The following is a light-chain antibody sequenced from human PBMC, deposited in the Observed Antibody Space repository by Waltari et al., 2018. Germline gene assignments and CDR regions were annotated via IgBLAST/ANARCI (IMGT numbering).Light chain of an antibody. Sequence: QSALTQPASVSASPGQSIPISCKGTRRDIGSYNLFSWYQQPPGKAPQVRIYDFTKRPSGVSNRFSGSKSGSPASLTVSGLQAEDESDYYCCSYAGDSLWVFGGGTKLTVL. V-gene: IGLV2-23*02. CDR2: DFT. CDR3: CSYAGDSLWV. J-gene: IGLJ3*02. CDR1: RRDIGSYNL.